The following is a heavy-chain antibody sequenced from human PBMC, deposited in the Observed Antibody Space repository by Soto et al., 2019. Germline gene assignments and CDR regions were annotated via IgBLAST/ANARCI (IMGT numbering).Heavy chain of an antibody. CDR2: IYHSGST. Sequence: SETMSLTCAVSGGYIRSSNWWSWVRQPPGKGLEWIGEIYHSGSTNYNPSLKSRVTISVDKSKNQFSLKLSSVTAADTAVYYCARCIAAAGPIDYWGQGTLVTVSS. CDR1: GGYIRSSNW. D-gene: IGHD6-13*01. J-gene: IGHJ4*02. CDR3: ARCIAAAGPIDY. V-gene: IGHV4-4*02.